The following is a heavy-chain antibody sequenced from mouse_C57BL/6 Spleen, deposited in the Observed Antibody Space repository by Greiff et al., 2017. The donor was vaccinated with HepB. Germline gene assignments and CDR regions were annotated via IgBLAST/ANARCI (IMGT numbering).Heavy chain of an antibody. J-gene: IGHJ2*01. CDR1: GYTFTSYW. D-gene: IGHD1-3*01. CDR2: IDPSDSET. Sequence: QVHVKQPGAELVRPGSSVKLSCKASGYTFTSYWMHWVKQRPIQGLEWIGNIDPSDSETHYNQKFKDKATLTVDKSSSTAYMQLSSLTSEDSAVYYCARESGRWGYHHWGQGTTPTVSS. CDR3: ARESGRWGYHH. V-gene: IGHV1-52*01.